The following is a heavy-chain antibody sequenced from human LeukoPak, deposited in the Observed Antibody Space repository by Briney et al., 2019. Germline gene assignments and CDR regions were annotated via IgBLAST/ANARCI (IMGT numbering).Heavy chain of an antibody. V-gene: IGHV4-39*07. CDR2: IYYSGST. D-gene: IGHD3-9*01. Sequence: SETPSLTCTVSGGSISSSSYYWGWIRQPPGKGLEWIGSIYYSGSTYYNPSLKSRVTISVDTSKNQFSLKLSSVTAADTAVYYCARVGTYYDILTGYSPKGAFDYWGQGTLVTVSS. J-gene: IGHJ4*02. CDR3: ARVGTYYDILTGYSPKGAFDY. CDR1: GGSISSSSYY.